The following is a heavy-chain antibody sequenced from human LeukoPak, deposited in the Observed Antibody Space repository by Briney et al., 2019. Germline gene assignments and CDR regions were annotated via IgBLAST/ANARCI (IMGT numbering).Heavy chain of an antibody. CDR3: ARVTLVAYTARVSRWFDP. Sequence: GGSLRLSCAASGFTFSSYAMHWVRQAPGKGLEWEAVISYDGSNKYYADSVKGRFTISRDNSKNTLYLQMNSLRSEDTAVYYCARVTLVAYTARVSRWFDPWGQGTLVTVSS. V-gene: IGHV3-30*04. CDR2: ISYDGSNK. J-gene: IGHJ5*02. CDR1: GFTFSSYA. D-gene: IGHD3-16*01.